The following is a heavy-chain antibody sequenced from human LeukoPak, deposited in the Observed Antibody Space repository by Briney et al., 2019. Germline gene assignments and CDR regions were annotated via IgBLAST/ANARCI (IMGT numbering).Heavy chain of an antibody. V-gene: IGHV1-18*01. D-gene: IGHD3-10*01. CDR1: GYTFTSYG. CDR3: ARDPNVLLWFGESDNWFDP. J-gene: IGHJ5*02. CDR2: ISAYNGNT. Sequence: ASVKVSCKASGYTFTSYGISWVRQAPGQGLEWMGWISAYNGNTNYAQKLQGRVTMTTDTSTSTAYMELRSLRSDDTAVYYCARDPNVLLWFGESDNWFDPWGQGTLVTVSS.